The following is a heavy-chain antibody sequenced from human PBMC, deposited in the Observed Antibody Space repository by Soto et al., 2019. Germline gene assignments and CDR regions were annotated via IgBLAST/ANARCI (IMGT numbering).Heavy chain of an antibody. CDR1: GFTFSSYW. J-gene: IGHJ4*02. CDR3: ASGGGRWTDPFDY. D-gene: IGHD3-10*01. Sequence: GGSLRLSCAASGFTFSSYWMSWVRQAPGKGLEWVANIKQDGSEKYYVDSVKGRFTISRDNAKNSLYLQMNSLRAEDTAVYYCASGGGRWTDPFDYWGQGTLVTVSS. CDR2: IKQDGSEK. V-gene: IGHV3-7*03.